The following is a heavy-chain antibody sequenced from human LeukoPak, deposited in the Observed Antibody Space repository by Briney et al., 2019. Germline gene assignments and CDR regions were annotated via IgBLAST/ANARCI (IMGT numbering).Heavy chain of an antibody. J-gene: IGHJ3*02. CDR1: GGSISSGSYY. CDR2: IYTSGST. D-gene: IGHD2-2*01. Sequence: PSETLSLTCTVSGGSISSGSYYWSWIRQPAGKGLEWIGRIYTSGSTNYNLSLKSRVTISVDTSKNQFSLKLSSVTAADTAVYYCAREEPYCSSTSCYHDAFDIWGQGTMVTVSS. V-gene: IGHV4-61*02. CDR3: AREEPYCSSTSCYHDAFDI.